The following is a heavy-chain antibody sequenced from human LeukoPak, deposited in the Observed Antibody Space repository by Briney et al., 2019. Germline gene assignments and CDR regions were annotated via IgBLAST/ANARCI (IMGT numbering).Heavy chain of an antibody. J-gene: IGHJ5*02. CDR1: GASISSRSYY. D-gene: IGHD4-17*01. CDR2: FYYSGST. V-gene: IGHV4-39*01. Sequence: SETLPLTCTVSGASISSRSYYWGWIRQPPGKGLEWIGSFYYSGSTYYNPSLKSRATISVDTSKNQFSLKLTSVTAADTAVYYCASRDDYGDPFDPWGQGTLVTVSS. CDR3: ASRDDYGDPFDP.